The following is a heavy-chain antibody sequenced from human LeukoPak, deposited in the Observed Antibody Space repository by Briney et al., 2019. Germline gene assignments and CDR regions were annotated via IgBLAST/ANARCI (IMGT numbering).Heavy chain of an antibody. V-gene: IGHV2-70*17. CDR3: ARRKRRLVSGSARNYFYMDV. J-gene: IGHJ6*03. Sequence: SGPTLVNPTQTLTLTCTFSGFSLSTHGMCVSWIRQPPGEALEWLARIDWDDEELYSTSLKTRLTISKDTSKNQVVLTMTNIDPVDTGTYYCARRKRRLVSGSARNYFYMDVWGKGTTVTVSS. CDR1: GFSLSTHGMC. D-gene: IGHD3-10*01. CDR2: IDWDDEE.